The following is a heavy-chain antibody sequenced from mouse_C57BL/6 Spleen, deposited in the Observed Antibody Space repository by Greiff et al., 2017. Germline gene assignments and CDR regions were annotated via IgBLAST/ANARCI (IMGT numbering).Heavy chain of an antibody. V-gene: IGHV5-4*01. CDR2: ISDGGSYT. CDR3: AREGYSNYERFDY. J-gene: IGHJ2*01. D-gene: IGHD2-5*01. CDR1: GFTFSRYA. Sequence: EVKLMESGGGLVKPGGSLKLSCAASGFTFSRYAMSWVRQTPEKRLEWVATISDGGSYTYYPDNVKGRFTISRDNAKNNLYLQMSHLKSEDTAMYYVAREGYSNYERFDYWGQGTTLTVSS.